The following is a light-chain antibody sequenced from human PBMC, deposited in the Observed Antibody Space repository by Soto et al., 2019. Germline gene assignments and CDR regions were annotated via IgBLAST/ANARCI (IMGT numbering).Light chain of an antibody. CDR3: SSYTSSAPGVL. V-gene: IGLV2-14*03. Sequence: QSALTQPASVSGSPGQSITISCSGTSSDVGGSNYVSWYQQHPGEAPKLIIYDVSYRPSGVSSRFSGSKSGNTASLTISGLQAEDEAHYFCSSYTSSAPGVLFGGGTQLTVL. CDR2: DVS. J-gene: IGLJ2*01. CDR1: SSDVGGSNY.